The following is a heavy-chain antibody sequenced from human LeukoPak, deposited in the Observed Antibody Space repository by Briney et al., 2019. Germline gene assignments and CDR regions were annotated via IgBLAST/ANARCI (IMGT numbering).Heavy chain of an antibody. CDR2: LVPMFGTT. J-gene: IGHJ6*02. CDR3: ARGGVVWESGRPLRDGLDV. V-gene: IGHV1-69*13. CDR1: GGTFRSNA. D-gene: IGHD3-3*01. Sequence: SVKVSCKASGGTFRSNAIYWVRQAPGQELEWMGGLVPMFGTTSYAQKFQDRVTLTADELATTVYMELSSLTYEDTAVYYCARGGVVWESGRPLRDGLDVWGQGTTVVVSS.